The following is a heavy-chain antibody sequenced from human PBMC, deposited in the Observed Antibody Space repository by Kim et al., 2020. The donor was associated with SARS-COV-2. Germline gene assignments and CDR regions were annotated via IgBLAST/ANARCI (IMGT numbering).Heavy chain of an antibody. CDR3: ARPLYDYVSGTY. D-gene: IGHD3-16*01. V-gene: IGHV3-74*01. J-gene: IGHJ4*02. Sequence: TYPDSLTGRFSISRNNAKNTRYLQMTSRRAEDTAIYYCARPLYDYVSGTYWGQGTLVTVSS.